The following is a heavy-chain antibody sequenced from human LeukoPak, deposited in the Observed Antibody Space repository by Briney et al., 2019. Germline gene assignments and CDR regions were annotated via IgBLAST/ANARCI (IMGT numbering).Heavy chain of an antibody. CDR3: ARDRDGSGWHDY. J-gene: IGHJ4*02. D-gene: IGHD6-19*01. CDR1: GFTFSSYT. Sequence: GGSLRLSCAASGFTFSSYTMNWVRQAPGKGLEWVSSISSSSSYIYFADSVKGRFTSSRDNAKNPLYLQMNSLRAEDTAVYYCARDRDGSGWHDYWGQGTLVTVSS. CDR2: ISSSSSYI. V-gene: IGHV3-21*01.